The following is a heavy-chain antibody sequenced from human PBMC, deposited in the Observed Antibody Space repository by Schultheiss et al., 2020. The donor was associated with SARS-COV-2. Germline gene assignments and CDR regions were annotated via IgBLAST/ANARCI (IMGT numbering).Heavy chain of an antibody. V-gene: IGHV4-39*07. CDR1: SGSIRSSSYS. J-gene: IGHJ4*02. CDR2: IYHSGST. Sequence: SETLSLTCTVSSGSIRSSSYSWGWIRQPPGKGLEWIGEIYHSGSTNYNPSLKSRVTISVDTSKNQFSLKLSSVTAADTAVYYCARGQPPWYNWNYPSPPDYWGQGTLVTVSS. D-gene: IGHD1-7*01. CDR3: ARGQPPWYNWNYPSPPDY.